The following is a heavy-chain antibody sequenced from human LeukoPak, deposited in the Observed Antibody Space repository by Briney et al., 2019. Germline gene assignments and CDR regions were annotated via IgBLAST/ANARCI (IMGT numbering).Heavy chain of an antibody. CDR2: IKEDGSEK. D-gene: IGHD2-15*01. J-gene: IGHJ6*03. CDR3: ARVLRYCSGGNCYSGGLGYMDV. CDR1: GFTFSRYW. Sequence: GGSLRLSCAASGFTFSRYWMSWVRQAPGKGLEWVANIKEDGSEKDYVDSVKGRFTISRDNAKNSLYLEMNSLRGEDRAVYYCARVLRYCSGGNCYSGGLGYMDVWGKGTTVTISS. V-gene: IGHV3-7*01.